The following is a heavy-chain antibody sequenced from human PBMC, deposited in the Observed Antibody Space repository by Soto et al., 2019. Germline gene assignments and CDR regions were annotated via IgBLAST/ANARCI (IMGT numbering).Heavy chain of an antibody. Sequence: QVQLVQSGAEVKKPGSSVTVSCKASGGTFSSYTISWVRQAPGQGLEWMGGIIPIFGTPNYAQKFQGRVTITADESTSTAYMGLSSLRSEDTAVYYCAGGNHRWLQSWYFDLWGRGTLVTVSS. CDR3: AGGNHRWLQSWYFDL. J-gene: IGHJ2*01. D-gene: IGHD5-12*01. CDR1: GGTFSSYT. V-gene: IGHV1-69*12. CDR2: IIPIFGTP.